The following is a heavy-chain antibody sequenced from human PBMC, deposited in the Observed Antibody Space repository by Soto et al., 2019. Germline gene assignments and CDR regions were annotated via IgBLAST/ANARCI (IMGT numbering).Heavy chain of an antibody. D-gene: IGHD4-17*01. CDR2: IYYSENT. Sequence: SETLSLTCTVSGVSISSGDYYWSWIRQTPGRGLEWIGYIYYSENTYYNPSLKSRVAISGDTSKNQFSLKLSSVTAADTAVYYCARSQTTVTSYDYWGQGTLVTVS. V-gene: IGHV4-30-4*01. CDR1: GVSISSGDYY. J-gene: IGHJ4*02. CDR3: ARSQTTVTSYDY.